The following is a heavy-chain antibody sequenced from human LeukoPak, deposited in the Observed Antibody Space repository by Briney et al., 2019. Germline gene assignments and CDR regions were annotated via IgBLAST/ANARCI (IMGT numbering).Heavy chain of an antibody. CDR1: GFTFYDYA. D-gene: IGHD6-19*01. CDR3: AKDGQRRAVSVVTYMDV. V-gene: IGHV3-9*01. J-gene: IGHJ6*03. Sequence: GGSLRLSCAAAGFTFYDYAMHWVRQAPGKGLEWVSTINWNSGSMEYADSVKGRFTISRDNAKNSLYLQMNSLRDEDTALYYCAKDGQRRAVSVVTYMDVWGKGTTVTVSS. CDR2: INWNSGSM.